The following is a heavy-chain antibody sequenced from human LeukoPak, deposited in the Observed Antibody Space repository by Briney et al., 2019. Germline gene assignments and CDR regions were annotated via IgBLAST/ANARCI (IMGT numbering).Heavy chain of an antibody. Sequence: PGGSLRLSCAASGFTFSSYGMSWVRQAPGKGLEWVANIKQDGSEKYYVDSVKGRLTISRDNAKNSLYLQMNSLRAEDTAVYYCARHGYYDFWSGYYNFDYWGQGTLVTVSS. D-gene: IGHD3-3*01. J-gene: IGHJ4*02. CDR3: ARHGYYDFWSGYYNFDY. CDR2: IKQDGSEK. CDR1: GFTFSSYG. V-gene: IGHV3-7*01.